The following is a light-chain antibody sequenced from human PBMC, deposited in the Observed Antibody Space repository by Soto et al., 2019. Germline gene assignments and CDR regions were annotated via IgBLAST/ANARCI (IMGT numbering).Light chain of an antibody. Sequence: QSVLTQPASVSGSPGQSITISCTAVSSAVGSSNLVSWYQQHPGKAPKLVIYEGSKRPSGVSNRFSGSQSGNTASLTISGLQAEDEADYFCCPYASGTTFSFVFGTGTKVTVL. CDR2: EGS. CDR3: CPYASGTTFSFV. CDR1: SSAVGSSNL. V-gene: IGLV2-23*03. J-gene: IGLJ1*01.